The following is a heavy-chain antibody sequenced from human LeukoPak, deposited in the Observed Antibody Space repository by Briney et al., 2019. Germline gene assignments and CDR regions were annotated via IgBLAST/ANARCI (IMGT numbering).Heavy chain of an antibody. J-gene: IGHJ4*02. CDR3: TTNWGPWGFGY. CDR1: GFTFSNAW. V-gene: IGHV3-15*07. CDR2: IKSNVDGGTA. D-gene: IGHD3-10*01. Sequence: PGGSLRLSCVASGFTFSNAWMNWVRQAPGKGPERVGLIKSNVDGGTADYAAPVKGRFTISRDDSKNTLYLQMNSLKIEDTAVYYCTTNWGPWGFGYWGQGTLVAVSS.